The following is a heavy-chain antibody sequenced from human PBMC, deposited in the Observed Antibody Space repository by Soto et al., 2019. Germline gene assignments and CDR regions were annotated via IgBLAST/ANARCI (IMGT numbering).Heavy chain of an antibody. CDR1: GFTFSSYW. Sequence: PGGSLRLSCAASGFTFSSYWMHWVRQAPGKGLVWVSRINSDGSSTSYADSVKGRFTISRDNAKNTLYLQMNSLRAEDTAVYYCAQVVVAATADPYYYGMDVWGQGTTVTVSS. CDR2: INSDGSST. V-gene: IGHV3-74*01. D-gene: IGHD2-15*01. CDR3: AQVVVAATADPYYYGMDV. J-gene: IGHJ6*02.